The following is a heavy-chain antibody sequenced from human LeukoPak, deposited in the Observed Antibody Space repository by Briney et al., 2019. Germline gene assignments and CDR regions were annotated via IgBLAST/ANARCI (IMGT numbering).Heavy chain of an antibody. CDR2: IRSNSDGGTI. J-gene: IGHJ5*02. Sequence: GGSLRLSCAASGLTSTNAWMSWVRQAPGKGLEWVGRIRSNSDGGTIDYAAPVKGRFTLSRGDSKTTLYLQMNSLQTEDTAVYYCATDFYDSTWGQGTLVTVSS. CDR1: GLTSTNAW. V-gene: IGHV3-15*07. CDR3: ATDFYDST. D-gene: IGHD3-22*01.